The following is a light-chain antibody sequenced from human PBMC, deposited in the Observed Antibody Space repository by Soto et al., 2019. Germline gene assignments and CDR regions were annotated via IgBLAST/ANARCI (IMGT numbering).Light chain of an antibody. CDR3: QQSGSSSYT. CDR1: QSVSSAY. Sequence: EIVLTQSPGTLSLSPGERATLSCRASQSVSSAYLAWYQQIPGQAPRLLIYGASSRATGIPDRFSGSGSGTFFTLTISGLEPEDFAVYYCQQSGSSSYTFGQGTKLEIK. CDR2: GAS. J-gene: IGKJ2*01. V-gene: IGKV3-20*01.